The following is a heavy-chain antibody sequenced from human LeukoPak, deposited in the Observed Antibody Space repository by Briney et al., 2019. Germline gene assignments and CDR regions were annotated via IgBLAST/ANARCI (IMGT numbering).Heavy chain of an antibody. CDR1: GFTFSSYG. J-gene: IGHJ4*02. V-gene: IGHV3-23*01. CDR3: AKVSGIAGLVWWLRGYFDY. CDR2: ISGSGGST. Sequence: GGSLRLSCAASGFTFSSYGMSWVRQAPGKGLEWVSAISGSGGSTYYADSVKGRFTISRDNSKNTLYLQMNSLRAEDTAVYYCAKVSGIAGLVWWLRGYFDYWGQGTLVTVSS. D-gene: IGHD5-12*01.